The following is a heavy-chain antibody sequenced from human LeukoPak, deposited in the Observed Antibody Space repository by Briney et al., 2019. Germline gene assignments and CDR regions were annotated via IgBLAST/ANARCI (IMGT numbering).Heavy chain of an antibody. V-gene: IGHV3-23*01. Sequence: GGSLRLSCAASGFTFSSYAMSWVRQAPGKGLEWVSAISSSGGSTYYAVSVKGRFTISRDNSKNTLYLRMNSLRAEDTAVYYCAKGLEQWLVRGYFQHWGQGTLVTVSS. CDR3: AKGLEQWLVRGYFQH. D-gene: IGHD6-19*01. CDR1: GFTFSSYA. CDR2: ISSSGGST. J-gene: IGHJ1*01.